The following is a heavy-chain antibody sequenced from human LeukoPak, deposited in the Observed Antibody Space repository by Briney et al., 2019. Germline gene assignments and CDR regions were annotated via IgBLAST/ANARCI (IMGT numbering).Heavy chain of an antibody. CDR3: ASRYPYYYYYMDV. Sequence: SETLSLTCAVYGGSLSGYYWSWIRQPPGKGLEWIGEINHSGSTNYNPSLKSRVTISVDTSKNQFSLKLSSVTAADTAVYYCASRYPYYYYYMDVWGKGTTVTVSS. CDR1: GGSLSGYY. J-gene: IGHJ6*03. D-gene: IGHD1-1*01. V-gene: IGHV4-34*01. CDR2: INHSGST.